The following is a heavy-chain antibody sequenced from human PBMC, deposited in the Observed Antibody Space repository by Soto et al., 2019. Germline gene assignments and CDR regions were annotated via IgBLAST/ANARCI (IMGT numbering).Heavy chain of an antibody. D-gene: IGHD3-22*01. CDR3: ARGGRHDSSGYYLPFSGMDV. J-gene: IGHJ6*02. V-gene: IGHV1-18*01. Sequence: ASVKVSCKASGYTFTSYGVSWVRQAPGQGLEWMGWISAYKGNTNYAQKVQGRVTMTTDTPTSTAYMELRSLRSDDTAVYYCARGGRHDSSGYYLPFSGMDVWGQGTTVTVSS. CDR1: GYTFTSYG. CDR2: ISAYKGNT.